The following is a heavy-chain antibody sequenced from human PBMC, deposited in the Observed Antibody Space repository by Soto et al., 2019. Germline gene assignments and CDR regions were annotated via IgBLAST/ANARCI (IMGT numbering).Heavy chain of an antibody. D-gene: IGHD3-16*01. J-gene: IGHJ5*02. CDR3: ARDMMWSWFDP. CDR1: GGSISSYY. Sequence: SETLSLTCTVSGGSISSYYWSWNRQPPGKGLEWIGYIYYSGSTNYNPSRKSRVTISVDTSKNQFSLKLSSVTAADTAVYYCARDMMWSWFDPWGQGTLVTVSS. CDR2: IYYSGST. V-gene: IGHV4-59*01.